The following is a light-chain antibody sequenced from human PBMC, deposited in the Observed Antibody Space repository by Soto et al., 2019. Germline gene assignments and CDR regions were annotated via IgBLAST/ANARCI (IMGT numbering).Light chain of an antibody. CDR1: QSISSY. CDR2: AAS. CDR3: QQSYSTLSIT. J-gene: IGKJ5*01. V-gene: IGKV1-39*01. Sequence: DIQMTQSPSSLAASVGDRVTHPCRASQSISSYLNWYQQKPGKAPKLLIYAASSLQSGVPSRFSGSGSGTDFTLTISSLQPEDFATYYCQQSYSTLSITFGQGTRLEIK.